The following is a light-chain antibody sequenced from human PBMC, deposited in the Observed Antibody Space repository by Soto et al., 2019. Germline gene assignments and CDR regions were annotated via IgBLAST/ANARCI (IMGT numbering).Light chain of an antibody. J-gene: IGLJ1*01. CDR2: DVS. CDR1: SSDVGGYNY. V-gene: IGLV2-14*01. CDR3: SSYTSSSSYV. Sequence: QSALTQPASVSGSPGQSITISCTGTSSDVGGYNYVSWYQQHPGKAPKLMIYDVSNQPSGVSNRFSGSKSGNTASLTISGLQAEDEADYYCSSYTSSSSYVFGTGTKVTV.